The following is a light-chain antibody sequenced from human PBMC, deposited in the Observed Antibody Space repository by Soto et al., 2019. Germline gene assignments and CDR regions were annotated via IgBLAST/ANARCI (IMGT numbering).Light chain of an antibody. V-gene: IGKV3-20*01. Sequence: EIVLTQSPGTLSLSPWERATLSCRASQSLTNNYFAWYQQKPGQAPRLLIYGASSRATGIPDRFIGSGSGTDFTLTISRLEPEDFAVYACQQYGRAPITFGQGTRLEIK. J-gene: IGKJ5*01. CDR1: QSLTNNY. CDR2: GAS. CDR3: QQYGRAPIT.